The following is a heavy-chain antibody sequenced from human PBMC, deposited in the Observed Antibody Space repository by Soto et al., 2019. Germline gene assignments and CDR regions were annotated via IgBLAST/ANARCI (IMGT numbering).Heavy chain of an antibody. CDR2: IIPILGIA. V-gene: IGHV1-69*02. CDR1: GGTFSSYT. Sequence: QVQLVQSGAEVKKPGSSVKVSCKASGGTFSSYTISWVRQAPGQGLEWMGRIIPILGIANYAQKFQGRVTITAEKSTSTAYMELSSLRSEDTAVYYCATDSGYDLGRPVWGQGTLVTVSS. CDR3: ATDSGYDLGRPV. J-gene: IGHJ4*02. D-gene: IGHD5-12*01.